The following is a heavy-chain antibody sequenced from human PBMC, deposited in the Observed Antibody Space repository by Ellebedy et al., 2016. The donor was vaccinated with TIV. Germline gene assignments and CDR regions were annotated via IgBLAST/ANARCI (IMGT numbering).Heavy chain of an antibody. CDR1: GGSISSYY. CDR2: IYYSGST. CDR3: ARDLGCSSTSCYDRSFGIDV. Sequence: MPSETLSLTCTVSGGSISSYYWSWIRQPPGKGLEWIGSIYYSGSTNYNPSLKSRVTISVDTSKNQFSLKQSSVTAADTAVYYCARDLGCSSTSCYDRSFGIDVWGQGTTVTVSS. J-gene: IGHJ6*02. D-gene: IGHD2-2*01. V-gene: IGHV4-59*12.